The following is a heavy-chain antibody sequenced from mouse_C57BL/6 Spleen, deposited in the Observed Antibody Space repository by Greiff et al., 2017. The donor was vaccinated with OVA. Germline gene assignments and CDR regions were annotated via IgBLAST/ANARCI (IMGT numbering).Heavy chain of an antibody. CDR3: TREGTAQATGWFAY. CDR2: LDPETGGT. V-gene: IGHV1-15*01. Sequence: VQLQQSGAELVRPGASVTLSCKASGYTFTDYEMHWVKQTPVHGLEWIGALDPETGGTASNQKFKGKAILTADKSSITAYMELRSLTSEDSAVYYCTREGTAQATGWFAYWGQGTLVTVSA. D-gene: IGHD3-1*01. CDR1: GYTFTDYE. J-gene: IGHJ3*01.